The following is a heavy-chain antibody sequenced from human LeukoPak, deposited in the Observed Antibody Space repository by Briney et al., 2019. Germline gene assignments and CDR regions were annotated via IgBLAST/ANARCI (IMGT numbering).Heavy chain of an antibody. CDR2: ISSSSSYI. CDR1: GFTFSSYS. J-gene: IGHJ3*02. D-gene: IGHD1-1*01. Sequence: GGSLRLSCAASGFTFSSYSMNWVRQAPGKGLGWVSSISSSSSYIYYADSVKGRFTISRDNAKNSLYLQMNSLRAEDTAVYYCAPLEVQNDDAFDTWGQGTMVTVPS. V-gene: IGHV3-21*01. CDR3: APLEVQNDDAFDT.